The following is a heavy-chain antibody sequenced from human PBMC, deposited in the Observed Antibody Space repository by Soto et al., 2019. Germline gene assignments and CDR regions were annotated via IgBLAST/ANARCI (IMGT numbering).Heavy chain of an antibody. CDR2: IWYDGSNK. J-gene: IGHJ4*02. V-gene: IGHV3-33*01. Sequence: QVQLVESGGGVVQPGRSLRLSCAASGFTFSSYGVHWVRQAPGKGLEWVAVIWYDGSNKYYADSVKGRFTISRDNSKNTLYLQMNSLRAEDTAVYYCARDSGYEYYFDYWGQGTLVTVSS. CDR3: ARDSGYEYYFDY. D-gene: IGHD5-12*01. CDR1: GFTFSSYG.